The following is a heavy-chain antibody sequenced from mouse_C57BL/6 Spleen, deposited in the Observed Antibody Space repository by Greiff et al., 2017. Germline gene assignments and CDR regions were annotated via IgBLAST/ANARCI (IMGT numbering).Heavy chain of an antibody. V-gene: IGHV5-17*01. CDR1: GFTFSDYG. Sequence: EVQLVESGGGLVKPGGSLKLSCAASGFTFSDYGMHWVRQAPEKGLEWVAYISSGSSTIYYADTVKGRFTISRDNAKNTLFLQMTSLRSEDTAMYYCARGGWLLSYAMDYWGQGTSVTVSS. CDR2: ISSGSSTI. J-gene: IGHJ4*01. D-gene: IGHD2-3*01. CDR3: ARGGWLLSYAMDY.